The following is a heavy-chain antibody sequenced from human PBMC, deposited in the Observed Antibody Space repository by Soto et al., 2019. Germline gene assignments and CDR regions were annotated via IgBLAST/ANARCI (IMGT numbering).Heavy chain of an antibody. D-gene: IGHD5-18*01. CDR2: ISGSGGST. V-gene: IGHV3-23*01. CDR1: GFTFSSYA. Sequence: GGSLRLSCAASGFTFSSYAMSWVRQAPGKGLEWVSAISGSGGSTYYADSVKGRFTISRDNSKNTLYLQMNSLRAEDSAVYYCAKDGLWLQFCYFDYWGQGTLVTVSS. CDR3: AKDGLWLQFCYFDY. J-gene: IGHJ4*02.